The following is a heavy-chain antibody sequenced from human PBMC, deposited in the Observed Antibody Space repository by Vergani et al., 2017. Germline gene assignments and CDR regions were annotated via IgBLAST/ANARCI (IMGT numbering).Heavy chain of an antibody. D-gene: IGHD2-21*02. CDR3: ARGNYRVVTAITSKHYYYYYYGMDV. V-gene: IGHV1-69*13. CDR2: IIPIFGTA. Sequence: VQLVQSGAEVKKPGATVKISCKVSGYTFTDYYMHWVQQAPGQGLEWMGGIIPIFGTANYAQKFQGRVTITADESTSTAYMELSSLRSEDTAVYYCARGNYRVVTAITSKHYYYYYYGMDVWGQGTTVTVSS. J-gene: IGHJ6*02. CDR1: GYTFTDYY.